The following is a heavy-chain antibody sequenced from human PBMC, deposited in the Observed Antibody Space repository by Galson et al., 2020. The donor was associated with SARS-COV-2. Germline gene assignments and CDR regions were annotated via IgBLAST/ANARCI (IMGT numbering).Heavy chain of an antibody. CDR3: ARGYGAYCSSTSCYPTYYYYGMDV. D-gene: IGHD2-2*01. Sequence: SETLSLTCAAYGGSFRGYYWSWIRQPPGKGLEWIGEINHSGSTNYNPTLKSRVTISVDTSKNQFSLKLSSVTAADTAVYYCARGYGAYCSSTSCYPTYYYYGMDVWGQGTTVTVSS. CDR2: INHSGST. J-gene: IGHJ6*02. V-gene: IGHV4-34*01. CDR1: GGSFRGYY.